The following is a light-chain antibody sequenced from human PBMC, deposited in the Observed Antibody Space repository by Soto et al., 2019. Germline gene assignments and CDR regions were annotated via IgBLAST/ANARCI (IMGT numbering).Light chain of an antibody. V-gene: IGLV1-40*01. CDR1: SSNIGAGYG. J-gene: IGLJ2*01. CDR3: QSYEISLSVV. CDR2: GNS. Sequence: QSVLTQPPSVSGAPGQRVTISCTGSSSNIGAGYGVHWYQQLPGTAPKLLIYGNSNRPSGVPDRFSGSKSGTSASLAITGLQAEDEADYYCQSYEISLSVVFGGGTKLTVL.